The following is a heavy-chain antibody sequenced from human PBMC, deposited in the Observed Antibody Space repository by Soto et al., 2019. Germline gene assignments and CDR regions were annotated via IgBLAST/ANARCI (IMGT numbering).Heavy chain of an antibody. J-gene: IGHJ4*02. CDR3: ARDLLIIAAQRTG. Sequence: GGSLRLSCAASGFTFSSYAMHWVRQAPGKGLEWVAVISYDGSNKYYADSVKGRFTISRDNSKNTLYLQMNSLRAEDTAVYYCARDLLIIAAQRTGWGQGTLVTVSS. CDR1: GFTFSSYA. V-gene: IGHV3-30-3*01. CDR2: ISYDGSNK. D-gene: IGHD6-6*01.